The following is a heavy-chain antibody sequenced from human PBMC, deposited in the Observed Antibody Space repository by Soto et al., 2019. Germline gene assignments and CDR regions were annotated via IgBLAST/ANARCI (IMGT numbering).Heavy chain of an antibody. Sequence: GGSLRLSCAASGFTFSSYGMHWVRQAPGKGLEWVAVIWDDGSNKYYADSVKGRFTISRDNSKNTLYLQMNSLRAEDTAVYYCAREKERNTIFEGAFDIWGQGTMVTVSS. CDR1: GFTFSSYG. D-gene: IGHD3-9*01. CDR2: IWDDGSNK. J-gene: IGHJ3*02. V-gene: IGHV3-33*01. CDR3: AREKERNTIFEGAFDI.